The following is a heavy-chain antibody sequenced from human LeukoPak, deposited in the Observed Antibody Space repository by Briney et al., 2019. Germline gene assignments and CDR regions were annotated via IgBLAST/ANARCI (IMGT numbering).Heavy chain of an antibody. D-gene: IGHD5-18*01. CDR1: GGTFSSYA. CDR2: IIPIFGTA. V-gene: IGHV1-69*06. CDR3: ASARRGYSYGYSDY. J-gene: IGHJ4*02. Sequence: GSSVKVSCKASGGTFSSYAISWVRQAPGQGLEWVGGIIPIFGTANYAQKFQGRVTITADKSTSTAYMELSSLRSEDTAVYYCASARRGYSYGYSDYWGQGTLVTVSS.